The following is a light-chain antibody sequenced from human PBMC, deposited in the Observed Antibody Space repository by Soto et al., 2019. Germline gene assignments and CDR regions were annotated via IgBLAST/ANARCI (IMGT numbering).Light chain of an antibody. CDR3: CPYAGSFTFV. CDR2: DVT. CDR1: SSNVGGYNY. Sequence: QPVLTQPRSVSGSPGQSVTISCSGTSSNVGGYNYVSWFQQHPGKAPKLLIYDVTKRPSGVPDRFSGSKSGNTASLTISGLQAEDEADYYCCPYAGSFTFVFGSGTKLTVL. V-gene: IGLV2-11*01. J-gene: IGLJ1*01.